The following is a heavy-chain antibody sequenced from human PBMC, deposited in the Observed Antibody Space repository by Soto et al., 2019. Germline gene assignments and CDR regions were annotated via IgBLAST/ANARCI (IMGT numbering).Heavy chain of an antibody. CDR3: ARGRYGDY. V-gene: IGHV1-18*01. J-gene: IGHJ4*02. Sequence: QVHLVQSGAEVKKPGASVKVSCKASGYTFTSYGITWVRQAPGQGLEWMGWISAHNGNTDYAQKLQGRVIMTRDTSTSTAYMALRRLIYDYTAVYYCARGRYGDYWGQGALVTVSS. D-gene: IGHD1-1*01. CDR2: ISAHNGNT. CDR1: GYTFTSYG.